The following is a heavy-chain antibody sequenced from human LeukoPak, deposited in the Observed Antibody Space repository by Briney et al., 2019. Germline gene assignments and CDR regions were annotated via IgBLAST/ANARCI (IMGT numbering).Heavy chain of an antibody. CDR1: GFTFTTYW. CDR3: VREGLECSGSSCQRAAFDY. J-gene: IGHJ4*02. CDR2: IKGDGSST. V-gene: IGHV3-74*01. Sequence: GGSLRLSCAASGFTFTTYWMHWVRQVPGKGLVWVARIKGDGSSTRHADSMKGRFTISRDNAKNTLFLQMNSLRDEDTAVYYCVREGLECSGSSCQRAAFDYWGQGTLVTVSS. D-gene: IGHD2-2*01.